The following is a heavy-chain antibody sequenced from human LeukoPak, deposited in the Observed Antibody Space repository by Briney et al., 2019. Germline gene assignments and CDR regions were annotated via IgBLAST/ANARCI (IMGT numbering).Heavy chain of an antibody. V-gene: IGHV1-18*01. Sequence: ASVKVSCKASGYTFTSYGISWVRQAPGQGLEWMGWIGAYNGNTNYAQKLQGRVTMTEDTSTDTAYMELSSLRSEDTAVYYCATGVSGSGSSYWYFDLWGRGTLVTVSS. CDR3: ATGVSGSGSSYWYFDL. D-gene: IGHD3-10*01. CDR2: IGAYNGNT. CDR1: GYTFTSYG. J-gene: IGHJ2*01.